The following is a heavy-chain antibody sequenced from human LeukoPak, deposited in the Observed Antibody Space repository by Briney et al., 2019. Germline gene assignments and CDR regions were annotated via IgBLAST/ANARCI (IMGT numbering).Heavy chain of an antibody. CDR3: ARNGAAAGLDFVL. CDR2: IKQDGGEK. D-gene: IGHD6-13*01. V-gene: IGHV3-7*01. Sequence: GGSLRLSCGVSGFTFSSYWMNWVRQAPGKGLEWVASIKQDGGEKSYVDSVKGRFTISRDNAKNSLYLQMSSLRAEDTAVYYGARNGAAAGLDFVLWGQGTLVTVSS. CDR1: GFTFSSYW. J-gene: IGHJ4*01.